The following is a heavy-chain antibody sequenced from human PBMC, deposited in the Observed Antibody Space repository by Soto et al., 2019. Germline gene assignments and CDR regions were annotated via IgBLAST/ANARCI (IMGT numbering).Heavy chain of an antibody. CDR2: IYYSGST. V-gene: IGHV4-39*01. CDR1: GGSISSSSYY. CDR3: ARSTYYDILTGYYPYYYYYGMDV. D-gene: IGHD3-9*01. Sequence: PSETLSLTCTVSGGSISSSSYYWGWIRQPPGKGLEWIGSIYYSGSTYYNPSLKSRVTISVDTSKNQFPLKLSSVTAADTAVYYCARSTYYDILTGYYPYYYYYGMDVWGQGTTVT. J-gene: IGHJ6*02.